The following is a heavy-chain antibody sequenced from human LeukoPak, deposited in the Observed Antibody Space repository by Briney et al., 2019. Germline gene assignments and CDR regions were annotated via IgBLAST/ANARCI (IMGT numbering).Heavy chain of an antibody. J-gene: IGHJ4*02. CDR1: GFTFSSYG. V-gene: IGHV3-30*18. CDR2: ISYDGSNK. D-gene: IGHD3-9*01. CDR3: AKDDILTGPAG. Sequence: GGSLRLSCAASGFTFSSYGMHWVRQAPGKGLEWVAVISYDGSNKYYADSVKDRFTISRDNSKNTLYLQMNSLRAEDTAVYYCAKDDILTGPAGWGQGTLVTVSS.